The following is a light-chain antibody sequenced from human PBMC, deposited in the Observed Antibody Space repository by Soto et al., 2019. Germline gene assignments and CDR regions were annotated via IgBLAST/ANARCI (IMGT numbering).Light chain of an antibody. CDR1: NIGSKS. Sequence: SYELTQPPSVSVAPGKTARITCGGNNIGSKSVHWYQQKPGQAPVLVIYYDSDRPSGIPERFSGSNSGNTAPLTISRVEAGDEADYYCQVWDSSSDLVFGGGTQLTVL. CDR3: QVWDSSSDLV. J-gene: IGLJ2*01. CDR2: YDS. V-gene: IGLV3-21*04.